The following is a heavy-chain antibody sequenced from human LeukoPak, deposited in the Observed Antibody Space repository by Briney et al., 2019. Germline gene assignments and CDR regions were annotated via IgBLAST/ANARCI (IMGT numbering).Heavy chain of an antibody. CDR1: GYSFTSYW. CDR3: ARLIPAGTRWFDP. CDR2: IYPGDSDT. D-gene: IGHD6-13*01. Sequence: GEPLKISCKGSGYSFTSYWIGWVRQMPGKGLEWMGSIYPGDSDTRYSPSLQGQVTISADKSISTAYLQWSSLKASDTAMYYCARLIPAGTRWFDPWGQGTLVTVSS. J-gene: IGHJ5*02. V-gene: IGHV5-51*01.